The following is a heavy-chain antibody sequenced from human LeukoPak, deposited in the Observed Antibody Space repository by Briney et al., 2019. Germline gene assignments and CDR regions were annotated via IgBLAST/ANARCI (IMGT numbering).Heavy chain of an antibody. V-gene: IGHV4-38-2*02. CDR3: ARQDFGSGIVPGY. CDR2: VYYTGST. J-gene: IGHJ4*02. CDR1: GYSISTGYF. D-gene: IGHD3-10*01. Sequence: SETLSLTCTVSGYSISTGYFWGWIRQPPGKGLEWIATVYYTGSTYYNPSLKSRVTISIDTSKSQFSLQLRSVTAADMAVYYCARQDFGSGIVPGYWGQGTLVTVSS.